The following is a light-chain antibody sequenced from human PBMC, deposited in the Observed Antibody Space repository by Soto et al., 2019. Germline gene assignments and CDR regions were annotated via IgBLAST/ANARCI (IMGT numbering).Light chain of an antibody. CDR1: QSINAW. CDR2: DVS. Sequence: DVQMTQSPSTLSASVGDRVTITCRASQSINAWLAWYQQKPGKAPKLLIYDVSTLDSGVPSRFSGSASGTEFTLTISRLDSDDFATYYCQQYHRYSPFGQGTRVDIK. CDR3: QQYHRYSP. J-gene: IGKJ1*01. V-gene: IGKV1-5*01.